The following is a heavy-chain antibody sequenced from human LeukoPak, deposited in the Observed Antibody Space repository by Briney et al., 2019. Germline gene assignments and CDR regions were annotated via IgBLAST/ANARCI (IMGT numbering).Heavy chain of an antibody. CDR1: GSIFSDYG. CDR3: AKDRGSGSYYYLDY. CDR2: IRYDGSNK. Sequence: GGSLRLSCAASGSIFSDYGMHWVRQAPGKGLEWVAFIRYDGSNKYYADSVKGRFTISRDNSKNTLYLQMNSLRAEDTAVYYCAKDRGSGSYYYLDYWGQGTLVTVSS. V-gene: IGHV3-30*02. J-gene: IGHJ4*02. D-gene: IGHD1-26*01.